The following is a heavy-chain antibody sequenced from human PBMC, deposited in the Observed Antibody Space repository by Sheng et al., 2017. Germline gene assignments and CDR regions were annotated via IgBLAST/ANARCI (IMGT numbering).Heavy chain of an antibody. V-gene: IGHV3-21*01. D-gene: IGHD6-13*01. Sequence: PGGSLRLSCAASGFTFSSYSMNWVRQAPGKGLEWVSSISSSSSYIYYADSVKGRFTISRDNAKNSLYLQMNSLRAEDTAVYYCAREYSSSWYLTFDYWGQGTLVTVSS. CDR3: AREYSSSWYLTFDY. CDR1: GFTFSSYS. J-gene: IGHJ4*02. CDR2: ISSSSSYI.